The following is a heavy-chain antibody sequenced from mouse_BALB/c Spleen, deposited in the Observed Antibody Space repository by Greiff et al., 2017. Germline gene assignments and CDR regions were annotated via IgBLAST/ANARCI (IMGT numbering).Heavy chain of an antibody. CDR3: TRERYRYGDY. J-gene: IGHJ2*01. CDR1: GYTFTSYW. Sequence: QVQLQQPGAELVRPGASVKLSCKASGYTFTSYWINWVKQRPGQGLEWIGNIYPSDSYTNYNQKFKDKATLTVDKSSSTAYMQLSSPTSEDSAVYYCTRERYRYGDYWGQGTTLTVSS. V-gene: IGHV1-69*02. CDR2: IYPSDSYT. D-gene: IGHD2-14*01.